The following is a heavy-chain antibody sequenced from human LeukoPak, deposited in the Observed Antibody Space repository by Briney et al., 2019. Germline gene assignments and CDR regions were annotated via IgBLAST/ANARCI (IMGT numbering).Heavy chain of an antibody. CDR2: ISSSSSTI. J-gene: IGHJ4*02. V-gene: IGHV3-48*01. CDR1: GFTFSSYS. D-gene: IGHD3-22*01. CDR3: ARDGGVIPYYYDSSGSRFDY. Sequence: GGSLRLSCAASGFTFSSYSMNWVRQAPGKGLEWVSYISSSSSTIYYADSVKGRFTISRDNAKNSLYLQMNSLRAEDTAVYYCARDGGVIPYYYDSSGSRFDYWGQGTLVTVSS.